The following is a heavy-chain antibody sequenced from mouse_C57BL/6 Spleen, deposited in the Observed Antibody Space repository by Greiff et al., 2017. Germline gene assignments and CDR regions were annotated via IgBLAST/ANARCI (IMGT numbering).Heavy chain of an antibody. CDR2: IDPSDSET. V-gene: IGHV1-52*01. Sequence: VKLQQPGAELVRPGSSVKLSCKASGYTFTSYWMHWVKQRPIQGLEWIGNIDPSDSETHYNQKFKDKATLTVDKSSSTAYMQLSSLTSEDSAVYYSARYYSNYERYAMDYWGQGTSVTVAS. J-gene: IGHJ4*01. D-gene: IGHD2-5*01. CDR1: GYTFTSYW. CDR3: ARYYSNYERYAMDY.